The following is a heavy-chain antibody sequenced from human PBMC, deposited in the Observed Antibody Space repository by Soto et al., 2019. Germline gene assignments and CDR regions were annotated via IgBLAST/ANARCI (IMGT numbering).Heavy chain of an antibody. D-gene: IGHD2-8*01. Sequence: GGSLRFSCAASGFIFSNYAMSWVRQAPGKGLEWVSAISGSGDRTYYADSVKGRFTISRDNSKSTLYLQMNSLRADDTAVYYCANWVEGTMVYFDYWGLGTLVTVSS. CDR1: GFIFSNYA. CDR2: ISGSGDRT. J-gene: IGHJ4*02. CDR3: ANWVEGTMVYFDY. V-gene: IGHV3-23*01.